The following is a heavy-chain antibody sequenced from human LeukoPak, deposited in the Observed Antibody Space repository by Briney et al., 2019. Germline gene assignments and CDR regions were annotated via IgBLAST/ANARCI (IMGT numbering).Heavy chain of an antibody. J-gene: IGHJ3*02. D-gene: IGHD3-10*01. CDR1: GGSISSGNYY. V-gene: IGHV4-61*01. CDR3: ARGGWSAFDI. CDR2: IYYSGTT. Sequence: SQTLSLTCTVSGGSISSGNYYWSWIRQPPGKGLEWIGYIYYSGTTNYNPYLKSRVTISVDTSKNQFSMKLRSVTAADTAVYYCARGGWSAFDIWGQGTMVTVSS.